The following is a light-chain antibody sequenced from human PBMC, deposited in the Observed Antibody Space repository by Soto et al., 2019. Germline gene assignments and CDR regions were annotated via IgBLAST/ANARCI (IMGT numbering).Light chain of an antibody. CDR1: SSDVGGYNY. CDR3: SSYTSSSTLVV. V-gene: IGLV2-14*03. CDR2: DVT. Sequence: QPALTQPASVSGSPGQSITISCTGTSSDVGGYNYVSWFQQYPGKAPKLMIYDVTNRPSGVSNRFSGSKSGNTASLTISGLQAEDEADYYCSSYTSSSTLVVFGGGTQLTVL. J-gene: IGLJ2*01.